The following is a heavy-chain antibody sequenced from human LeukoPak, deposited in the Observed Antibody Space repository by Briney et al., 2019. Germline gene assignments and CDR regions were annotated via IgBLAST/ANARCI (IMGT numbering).Heavy chain of an antibody. J-gene: IGHJ6*02. CDR1: GFPFSNYA. CDR2: ISVGGSLT. D-gene: IGHD4-23*01. CDR3: AKARAGGNSNGLDV. V-gene: IGHV3-23*01. Sequence: PGGSLRLSCAASGFPFSNYAINWVRQAPGKGLEWVSGISVGGSLTYYADSVKGRFTISRDNSKSTLSLQMNGLRADDTAVYYCAKARAGGNSNGLDVWGQGTTVTVSS.